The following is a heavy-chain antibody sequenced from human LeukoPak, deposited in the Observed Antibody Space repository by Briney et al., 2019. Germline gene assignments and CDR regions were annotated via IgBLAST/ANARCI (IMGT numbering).Heavy chain of an antibody. CDR1: GGTFSSYA. V-gene: IGHV1-69*13. Sequence: ASVKVSCKASGGTFSSYAISWVRQAPGQGLEWMGGIIPIFGTANYAQKFQGRVTITADESTSTAYMELSSLRSEDTAVYYCARDGEYQLPPKGGYFDYWGQGTLVTVSS. CDR2: IIPIFGTA. CDR3: ARDGEYQLPPKGGYFDY. D-gene: IGHD2-2*01. J-gene: IGHJ4*02.